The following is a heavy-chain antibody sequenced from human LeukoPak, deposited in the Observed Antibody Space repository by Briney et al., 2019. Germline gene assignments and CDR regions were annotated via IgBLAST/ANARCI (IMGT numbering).Heavy chain of an antibody. J-gene: IGHJ5*02. Sequence: GGSRRLSWAASGFTFSNYAMTWVRQAPGEGLEWVAFISQSGGRSTDYADSVRGRFTISRDNSKDTLYLQMNSLRADDTAVYHCARALGCSPSSCRYNWFDPWGQGTLVTVAS. CDR2: ISQSGGRST. CDR1: GFTFSNYA. CDR3: ARALGCSPSSCRYNWFDP. D-gene: IGHD2-2*01. V-gene: IGHV3-23*01.